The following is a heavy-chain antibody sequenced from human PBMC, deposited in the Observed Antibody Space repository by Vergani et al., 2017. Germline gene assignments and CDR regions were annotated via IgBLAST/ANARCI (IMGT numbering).Heavy chain of an antibody. J-gene: IGHJ5*02. CDR2: IHYSENT. CDR3: ASDTHSGQRADR. CDR1: GGSFSGYY. V-gene: IGHV4-34*02. D-gene: IGHD6-19*01. Sequence: QVQLQQWGAGLLKPSETLSLTCAVYGGSFSGYYWSWIRQPPGKGLEWIGSIHYSENTNYNPSLKTRVTISVDTSKNQCSLTLTSVTAADTAVYYCASDTHSGQRADRWGQGILVTVTS.